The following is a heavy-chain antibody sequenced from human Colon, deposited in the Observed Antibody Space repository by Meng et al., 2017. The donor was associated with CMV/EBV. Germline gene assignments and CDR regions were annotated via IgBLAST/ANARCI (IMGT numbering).Heavy chain of an antibody. V-gene: IGHV3-9*01. CDR1: GFKFDDYL. Sequence: GGSLRLSCKASGFKFDDYLMLWVRQAPGKGLEWVAGINWNSAAIGYAASVKGRFTISRDNAKNSLYLQMNALRPEDTAVYYCAKVFSGSYGGWGQGTLVTVSS. CDR3: AKVFSGSYGG. J-gene: IGHJ4*02. CDR2: INWNSAAI. D-gene: IGHD1-26*01.